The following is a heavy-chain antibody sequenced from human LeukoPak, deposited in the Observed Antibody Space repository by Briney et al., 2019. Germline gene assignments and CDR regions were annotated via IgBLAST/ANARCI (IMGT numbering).Heavy chain of an antibody. D-gene: IGHD5-12*01. CDR3: ARGLYSGYSYYYYYDMDV. J-gene: IGHJ6*03. Sequence: ASVKVSCKTSGYTFTGYYMHWVRQAPGQGLEWMGWINPNSGDTHYAQNFQASVTMTRDTSISTVYMDLSRLRSEDTDVYYCARGLYSGYSYYYYYDMDVWGKGTTVTVSS. CDR1: GYTFTGYY. V-gene: IGHV1-2*02. CDR2: INPNSGDT.